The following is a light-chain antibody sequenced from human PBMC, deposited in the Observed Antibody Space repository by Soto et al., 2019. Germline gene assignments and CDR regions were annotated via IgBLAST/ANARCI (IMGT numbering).Light chain of an antibody. CDR3: FSYTTGTTNV. CDR1: NSDIGGYNF. J-gene: IGLJ1*01. Sequence: QSALTQAASVSGSPGQSITISCVGTNSDIGGYNFVSWYQQHPGKAPKLMIFEVNKRPSGVSNRFSGSKSGNTASLTISGLQAEDEADYFCFSYTTGTTNVFATGTKVTVL. CDR2: EVN. V-gene: IGLV2-14*01.